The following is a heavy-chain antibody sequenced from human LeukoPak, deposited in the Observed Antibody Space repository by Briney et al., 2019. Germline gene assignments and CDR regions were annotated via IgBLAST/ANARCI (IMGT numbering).Heavy chain of an antibody. CDR1: GYTFTSYD. D-gene: IGHD6-19*01. CDR3: ARSIAVAGTYPY. V-gene: IGHV1-18*01. Sequence: GASVKVSCKASGYTFTSYDINWVRQATGQGLEWMGWISAYNGNTNYAQKLQGRVTMTTDTSTSTAYMELRSLRSDDTAVYYCARSIAVAGTYPYWGQGTLVTVSS. J-gene: IGHJ4*02. CDR2: ISAYNGNT.